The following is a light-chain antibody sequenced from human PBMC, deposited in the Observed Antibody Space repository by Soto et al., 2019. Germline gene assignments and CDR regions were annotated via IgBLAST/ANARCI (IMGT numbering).Light chain of an antibody. CDR2: DAS. J-gene: IGKJ1*01. CDR3: QQCNSWPRT. Sequence: EIVITQSPATLSVSPGESVTLSCRASQSLGGNLAWYQQAPGQAPRLLIYDASTRATGIPARFSGSGSGTEFTLTISSLQSEDFAVYYCQQCNSWPRTLGQGTKVDIK. V-gene: IGKV3-15*01. CDR1: QSLGGN.